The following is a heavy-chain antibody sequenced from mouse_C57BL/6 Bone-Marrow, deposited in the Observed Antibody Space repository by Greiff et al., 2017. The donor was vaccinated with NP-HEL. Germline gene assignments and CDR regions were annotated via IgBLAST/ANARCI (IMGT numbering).Heavy chain of an antibody. J-gene: IGHJ2*01. Sequence: QVQLKQPGAELVRPGTSVKMSCKASGYTFTNYWIGWAKQRPGHGLEWIGDIYPGGGYTNYNEKFKGKATLTADKSSSTAYMQFSSLTSEDSAIYYCARSRNYYGSSYFDYWGQGTTLTVSS. CDR1: GYTFTNYW. CDR3: ARSRNYYGSSYFDY. D-gene: IGHD1-1*01. V-gene: IGHV1-63*01. CDR2: IYPGGGYT.